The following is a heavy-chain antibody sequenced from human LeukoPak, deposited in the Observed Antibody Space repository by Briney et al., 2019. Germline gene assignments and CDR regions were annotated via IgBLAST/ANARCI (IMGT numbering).Heavy chain of an antibody. V-gene: IGHV4-38-2*02. CDR3: ARSYCSSTSCYEVYYFDY. J-gene: IGHJ4*02. CDR2: IYHSGKI. Sequence: SETLSLTCTVSGYSISGGYFWGWIRQPPGKGLEWIGSIYHSGKIYYNPSLKSRVTISVDTSKNQFSLKLSSVTAADTAVYYCARSYCSSTSCYEVYYFDYWGQGTLVTVSS. CDR1: GYSISGGYF. D-gene: IGHD2-2*01.